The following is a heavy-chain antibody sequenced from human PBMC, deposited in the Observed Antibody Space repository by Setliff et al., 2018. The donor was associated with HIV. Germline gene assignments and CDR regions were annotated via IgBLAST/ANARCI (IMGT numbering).Heavy chain of an antibody. CDR3: ARSRHCGSDCYFDL. CDR2: INHSGNT. D-gene: IGHD2-21*02. Sequence: SETLSLTCVVYGGSFSDYYWSWIRQPPGKGLEWIGEINHSGNTTYNPSLKSRVTMSVDTSKNQFYLNLRSVTATDTAIYSCARSRHCGSDCYFDLSGQGTLVTVSS. J-gene: IGHJ4*02. V-gene: IGHV4-34*10. CDR1: GGSFSDYY.